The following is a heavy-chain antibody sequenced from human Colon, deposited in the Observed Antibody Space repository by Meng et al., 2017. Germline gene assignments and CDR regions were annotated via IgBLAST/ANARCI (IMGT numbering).Heavy chain of an antibody. CDR3: ARERLSSGWYGGRWFDP. J-gene: IGHJ5*02. CDR1: GGSFSGYY. D-gene: IGHD6-19*01. CDR2: INHSGST. Sequence: QVQLQQWGAGLLKPSETLSLTCAVYGGSFSGYYWSWIRQPPGKGLEWIGEINHSGSTNYNPSLKSRVTISVDTSKSQFSLKLSSVTAADTAVYYCARERLSSGWYGGRWFDPWGQGTLVTVSS. V-gene: IGHV4-34*01.